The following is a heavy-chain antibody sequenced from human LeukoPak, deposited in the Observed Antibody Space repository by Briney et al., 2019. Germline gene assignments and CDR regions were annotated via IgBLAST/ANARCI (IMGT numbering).Heavy chain of an antibody. V-gene: IGHV4-39*01. Sequence: SETLSLTCTVSGDSISSSSYHWGWIRQPPGKGLEWFGSIYYGGNTYYNSSLKSRGTISVDTSRNQFSLKLSSVTAADTAVYYCARHRSGGYYYGVLDYWGQGTLVTVSS. CDR2: IYYGGNT. J-gene: IGHJ4*02. D-gene: IGHD5-18*01. CDR1: GDSISSSSYH. CDR3: ARHRSGGYYYGVLDY.